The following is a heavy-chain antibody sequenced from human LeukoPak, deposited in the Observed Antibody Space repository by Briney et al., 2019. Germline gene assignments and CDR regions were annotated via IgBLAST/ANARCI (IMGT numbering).Heavy chain of an antibody. Sequence: GGSLRLSCAASGFTFSSYAMHWVRQAPGKGLEWVSIIFGNGDTTYYADSVKGRFTVSRDNSKDTLYLQMNDLRPDDTAIYYCAKRNTMVRGGPCFDYWGQGLLVTVSS. V-gene: IGHV3-23*01. CDR2: IFGNGDTT. D-gene: IGHD3-10*01. CDR3: AKRNTMVRGGPCFDY. CDR1: GFTFSSYA. J-gene: IGHJ4*02.